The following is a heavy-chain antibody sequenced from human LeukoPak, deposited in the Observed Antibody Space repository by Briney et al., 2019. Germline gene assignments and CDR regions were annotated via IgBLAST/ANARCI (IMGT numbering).Heavy chain of an antibody. D-gene: IGHD2-2*01. CDR3: VRHLSDITSCPNY. CDR1: GYTFATYW. Sequence: GESLKISCKGSGYTFATYWIGWVRQMPGKGVEWMGIIYSGDSRTTYSPSFQGQVTTSADKSIRTDYLQWNSLKASDTAIYYCVRHLSDITSCPNYWGPGTLITVAS. V-gene: IGHV5-51*01. J-gene: IGHJ4*02. CDR2: IYSGDSRT.